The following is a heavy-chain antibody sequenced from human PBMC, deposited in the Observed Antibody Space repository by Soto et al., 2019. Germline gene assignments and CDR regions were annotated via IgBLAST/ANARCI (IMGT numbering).Heavy chain of an antibody. CDR1: GASISGFY. J-gene: IGHJ5*02. V-gene: IGHV4-4*07. CDR3: VRDGTKTLRDWFDP. Sequence: SETLSLTCTVSGASISGFYWSWIRKSAGKGLEWIGRIYATGTTDYNPSLKSRVMTSVDTSKKQFSLKLRSVTAADTAVYYCVRDGTKTLRDWFDPWGQGISVTVSS. D-gene: IGHD1-1*01. CDR2: IYATGTT.